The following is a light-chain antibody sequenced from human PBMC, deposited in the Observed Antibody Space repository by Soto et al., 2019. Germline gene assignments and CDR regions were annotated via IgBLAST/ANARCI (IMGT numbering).Light chain of an antibody. J-gene: IGKJ1*01. CDR2: GAS. CDR1: QSVSSTY. Sequence: EIVLTRSPGTLSLSPGEGATLSCRASQSVSSTYFAWYQQKPGQAPRLLIYGASSRATGIPDRFSGSGSGTDFTLTISRLEPEDFAVYYCQQYARSPWTFGQGTKVEIK. CDR3: QQYARSPWT. V-gene: IGKV3-20*01.